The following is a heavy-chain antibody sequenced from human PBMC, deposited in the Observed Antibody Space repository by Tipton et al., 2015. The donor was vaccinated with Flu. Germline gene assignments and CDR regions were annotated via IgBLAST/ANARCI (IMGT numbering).Heavy chain of an antibody. Sequence: TLSLTCTVSGGSISSYYWSWIRQPAGKGLEWIGRIYTSRSTNYNPSLKSRVTMSVDTSKNQFSLKLSSVIAADTAVYYCARGKYYYDSSGYSFDYWGQGTLVTVSS. CDR3: ARGKYYYDSSGYSFDY. J-gene: IGHJ4*02. CDR1: GGSISSYY. D-gene: IGHD3-22*01. CDR2: IYTSRST. V-gene: IGHV4-4*07.